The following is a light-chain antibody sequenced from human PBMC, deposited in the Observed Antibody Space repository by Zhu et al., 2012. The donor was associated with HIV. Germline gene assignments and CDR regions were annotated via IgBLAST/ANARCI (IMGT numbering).Light chain of an antibody. CDR3: HQYLSSPET. V-gene: IGKV3-20*01. CDR2: GAS. CDR1: QSVTNDY. J-gene: IGKJ1*01. Sequence: EIVLTQSPGILSLSPGDRATLSCRASQSVTNDYLAWYQQKPGQAPRLLIYGASSRATGIPDRFSGSGSGTDFILTISRVEPEDFAVYYCHQYLSSPETFGQGTKVEIK.